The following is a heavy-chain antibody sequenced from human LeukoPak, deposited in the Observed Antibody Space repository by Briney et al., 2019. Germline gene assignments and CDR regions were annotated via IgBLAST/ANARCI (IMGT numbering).Heavy chain of an antibody. CDR3: ARDHRRRYYHDGSGYSIRNFDY. CDR1: GFTFSSYA. Sequence: PGGSLRLSCAASGFTFSSYAMSWVRQAPGKGLEWVSAISGSGGSTYYADSVKGRFTISRDNAKNSLYLQMNSLRAEDTAVYYSARDHRRRYYHDGSGYSIRNFDYWGPGTLVTVSS. V-gene: IGHV3-23*01. D-gene: IGHD3-22*01. CDR2: ISGSGGST. J-gene: IGHJ4*02.